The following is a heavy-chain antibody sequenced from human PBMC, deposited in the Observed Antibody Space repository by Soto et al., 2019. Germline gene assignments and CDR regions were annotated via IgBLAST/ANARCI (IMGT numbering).Heavy chain of an antibody. CDR3: ARYWNAGTLYGAFDS. D-gene: IGHD4-17*01. Sequence: QVQLVQSGAEVRKPGSSVQVSCEASGGSFNNYVISWLRQAPGQGLEWMGGIIPNYEAANYAQKFRGRLTINADKATNTAYMELNSLRPEDTATYYCARYWNAGTLYGAFDSWGQGTTVIVS. V-gene: IGHV1-69*06. CDR1: GGSFNNYV. CDR2: IIPNYEAA. J-gene: IGHJ3*02.